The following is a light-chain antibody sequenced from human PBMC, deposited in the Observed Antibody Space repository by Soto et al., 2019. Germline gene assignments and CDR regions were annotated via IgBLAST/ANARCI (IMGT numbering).Light chain of an antibody. Sequence: EIVLTQPPATLSLSPGERATLSCRASQSVSSYLAWYQQKPGQTPRLLVYGASSRATGIPDRFSGSGSGTDLTLTISRLEPEDFAVYYCQQHGTSPITFGQGPRLEIK. CDR2: GAS. V-gene: IGKV3-20*01. CDR3: QQHGTSPIT. J-gene: IGKJ5*01. CDR1: QSVSSY.